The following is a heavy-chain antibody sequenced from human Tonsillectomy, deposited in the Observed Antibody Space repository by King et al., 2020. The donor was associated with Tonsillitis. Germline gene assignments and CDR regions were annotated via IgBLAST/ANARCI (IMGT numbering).Heavy chain of an antibody. Sequence: QVQLVESGGGLVKPGGSLRLSCAASGFTFSDHYMSWIRQAPGKGLEWISYISRSGNTIYNADSVKGRFTISRDNDKNSLYLQMNNLRADDTAVYYCARTTVALDYWGQGTLVTVSS. CDR2: ISRSGNTI. J-gene: IGHJ4*02. CDR3: ARTTVALDY. CDR1: GFTFSDHY. D-gene: IGHD4-23*01. V-gene: IGHV3-11*01.